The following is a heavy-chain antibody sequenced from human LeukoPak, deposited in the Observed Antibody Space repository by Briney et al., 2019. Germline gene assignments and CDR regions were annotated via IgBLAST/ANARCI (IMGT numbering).Heavy chain of an antibody. V-gene: IGHV5-51*01. D-gene: IGHD3-10*01. J-gene: IGHJ6*02. CDR3: ARSDYYGSGTPYYYYGMDV. CDR1: GYSFTSYW. CDR2: IYPGDSDT. Sequence: GESLKISCKGSGYSFTSYWIGWVRQMPGKGLEWMGIIYPGDSDTRYSPSFQGQVTISADKSISTAYLQWSSLKASDTAMYYCARSDYYGSGTPYYYYGMDVWGQGTTVTVSS.